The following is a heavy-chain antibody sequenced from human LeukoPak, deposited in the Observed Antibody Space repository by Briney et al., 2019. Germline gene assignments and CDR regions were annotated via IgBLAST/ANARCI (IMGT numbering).Heavy chain of an antibody. D-gene: IGHD5-18*01. CDR2: ISYDGSSK. V-gene: IGHV3-30*04. Sequence: GGSLRLSCAASGFTFSTYAMHWVRQAPGKGLEWVAVISYDGSSKYYADSVKGRFTISRDNSKNTLYLQMNSLRAEDTAVYYCAKAGYSYGFYYYMDVWGKGTTVTVSS. CDR3: AKAGYSYGFYYYMDV. CDR1: GFTFSTYA. J-gene: IGHJ6*03.